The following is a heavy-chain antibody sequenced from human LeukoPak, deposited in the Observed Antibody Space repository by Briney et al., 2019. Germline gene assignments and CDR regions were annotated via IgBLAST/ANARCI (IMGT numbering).Heavy chain of an antibody. D-gene: IGHD6-13*01. Sequence: GGSPRLSCAASGFTFGSYAMHWVRQAPGKGLEWVAVISYDGSNKYYADSVKGRFTISRDNSKNTLYLQMNSLRAEDTAVYYCAREFGRQQLGPFDYWGQGTLVTVSS. J-gene: IGHJ4*02. V-gene: IGHV3-30*04. CDR1: GFTFGSYA. CDR2: ISYDGSNK. CDR3: AREFGRQQLGPFDY.